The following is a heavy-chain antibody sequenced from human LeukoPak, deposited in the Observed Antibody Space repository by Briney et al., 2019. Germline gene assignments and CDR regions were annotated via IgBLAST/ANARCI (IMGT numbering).Heavy chain of an antibody. CDR2: IYTTGST. J-gene: IGHJ4*02. CDR3: ARQTGSGLFILP. V-gene: IGHV4-61*02. Sequence: PSETLSLTCTVSGASIRGGSYYWSWIRQPAGKGLEWIGRIYTTGSTNYNPSLKSRTTISVDTSKNQFSLELNSVTAADTAVYYCARQTGSGLFILPGGQGTLVTVSS. D-gene: IGHD3/OR15-3a*01. CDR1: GASIRGGSYY.